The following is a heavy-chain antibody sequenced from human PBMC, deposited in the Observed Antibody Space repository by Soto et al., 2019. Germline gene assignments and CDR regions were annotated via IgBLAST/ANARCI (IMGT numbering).Heavy chain of an antibody. V-gene: IGHV3-23*01. CDR2: ITGSGTNT. CDR1: GFTISSYT. Sequence: GGSLRLSCAASGFTISSYTMTWVRQASGKGLEWVSAITGSGTNTYYADSVKGRFTISTDKSTNTLYLQMNSLKPDDTAVYYCTTLSYLYYDGMDVWGQGTTVTVSS. J-gene: IGHJ6*02. D-gene: IGHD2-2*01. CDR3: TTLSYLYYDGMDV.